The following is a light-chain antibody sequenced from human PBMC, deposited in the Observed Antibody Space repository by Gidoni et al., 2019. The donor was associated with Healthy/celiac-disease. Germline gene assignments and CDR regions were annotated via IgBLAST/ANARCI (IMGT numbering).Light chain of an antibody. CDR3: TSYTSSSTLVV. Sequence: QSALTQPASVSGSPGQSITISCTGTSSDIGGYNYVSWYQQHPGKAPKLMIYDVRNRPSGLSNRFSGSKSGNTASLTISGLQAEDEADYYCTSYTSSSTLVVFGGGTKLTVL. J-gene: IGLJ2*01. CDR2: DVR. CDR1: SSDIGGYNY. V-gene: IGLV2-14*01.